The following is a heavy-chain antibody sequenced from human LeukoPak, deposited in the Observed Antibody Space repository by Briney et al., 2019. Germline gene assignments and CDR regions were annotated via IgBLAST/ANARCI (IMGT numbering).Heavy chain of an antibody. CDR2: INTDGSRT. Sequence: GGSLRLSCAASGFTFSNYWMHWVRQAPGQGLVWVSRINTDGSRTNYADSVKGRFTISRDSAKKTVYLQMSSLRAEDTAIYYCATYRQVLLPFESWGQGTLVTVSS. J-gene: IGHJ4*02. D-gene: IGHD2-8*02. CDR3: ATYRQVLLPFES. CDR1: GFTFSNYW. V-gene: IGHV3-74*01.